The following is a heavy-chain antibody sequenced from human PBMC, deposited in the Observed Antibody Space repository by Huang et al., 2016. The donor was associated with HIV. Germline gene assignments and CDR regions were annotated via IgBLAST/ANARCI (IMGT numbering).Heavy chain of an antibody. CDR2: FDPEIGEQ. CDR3: ATGFDVFFDF. J-gene: IGHJ4*02. Sequence: QVQLVQSRAEVKKPGASVKVSCKVSEYTLTELSIHWVRQPPGKGLEWMGGFDPEIGEQIYAQKFQGRVTMTEDTSTETAFMELSGLRPEDTAVYYCATGFDVFFDFWGQGTLVTVSS. CDR1: EYTLTELS. V-gene: IGHV1-24*01. D-gene: IGHD3-9*01.